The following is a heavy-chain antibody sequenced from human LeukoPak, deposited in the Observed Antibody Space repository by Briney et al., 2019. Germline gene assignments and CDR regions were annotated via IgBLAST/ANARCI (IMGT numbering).Heavy chain of an antibody. J-gene: IGHJ5*02. V-gene: IGHV1-69*05. D-gene: IGHD2-2*02. CDR2: IIPIFGTA. CDR1: GGTFSSYA. Sequence: ASVKVSCKASGGTFSSYAISWVRQAPGQGLEWMGGIIPIFGTANYAQKFQGRVTITTDESTSTAYMELSSLRSEDTAVYYCARERQYQLLYGRSSGWFDPWGQGTLVTVSS. CDR3: ARERQYQLLYGRSSGWFDP.